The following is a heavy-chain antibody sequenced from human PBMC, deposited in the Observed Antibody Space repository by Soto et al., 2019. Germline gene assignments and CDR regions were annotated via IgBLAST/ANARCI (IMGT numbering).Heavy chain of an antibody. D-gene: IGHD4-17*01. CDR3: ARGRGTTVTTGFDY. CDR1: GGSFRGYY. V-gene: IGHV4-34*01. Sequence: PSETLSLTCAVYGGSFRGYYWSWIRQPPGKGLEWIGEINHSGSTNYNPSLKSRVTISVDTSKNQFSLKLSSVTAADTAVYYCARGRGTTVTTGFDYWGQGTLVTVS. CDR2: INHSGST. J-gene: IGHJ4*02.